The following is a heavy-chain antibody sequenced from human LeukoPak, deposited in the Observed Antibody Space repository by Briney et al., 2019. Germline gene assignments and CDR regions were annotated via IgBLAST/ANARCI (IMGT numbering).Heavy chain of an antibody. CDR3: AKDAGVVITEYCFDY. D-gene: IGHD3-22*01. CDR2: ISYDGSNK. Sequence: GGSLRLSCAASGFTFSSYGMHWVRQAPGKGLEWVAVISYDGSNKYYADSVKGRFTISRDNSKNTLYLQMNSLRAEDTAVYYCAKDAGVVITEYCFDYWGQGTLVTVSS. CDR1: GFTFSSYG. V-gene: IGHV3-30*18. J-gene: IGHJ4*02.